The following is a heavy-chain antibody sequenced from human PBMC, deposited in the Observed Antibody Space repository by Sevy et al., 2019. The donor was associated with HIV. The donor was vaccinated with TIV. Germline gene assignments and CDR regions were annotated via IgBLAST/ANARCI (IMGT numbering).Heavy chain of an antibody. CDR2: ISYDGSNT. J-gene: IGHJ3*02. CDR1: GFTFSSYA. Sequence: GGSLRLSCVGSGFTFSSYALHWVRQAPDKGLEWVAVISYDGSNTYYADSVKGRFTISRDNSKNTLYLQMNSLRADDTAVFYCARFPPQRAFDIWGQGTTFTVSS. CDR3: ARFPPQRAFDI. V-gene: IGHV3-30*04.